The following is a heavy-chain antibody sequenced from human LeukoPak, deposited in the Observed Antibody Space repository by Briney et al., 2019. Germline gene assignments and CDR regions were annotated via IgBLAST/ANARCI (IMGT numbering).Heavy chain of an antibody. CDR1: GGSFSGYY. V-gene: IGHV4-34*01. J-gene: IGHJ6*03. CDR2: INHSGST. CDR3: CRDHYYYYMDV. Sequence: PSETLSLTCAVYGGSFSGYYWSWIRQPPGKGLEWIGEINHSGSTNYNPSLKSRVTISVDTSKNQFSLKLSSVTAADTAVYYCCRDHYYYYMDVWGKGTTVTISS.